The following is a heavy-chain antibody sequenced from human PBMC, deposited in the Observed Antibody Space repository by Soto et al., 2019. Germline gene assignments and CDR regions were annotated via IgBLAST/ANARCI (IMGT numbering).Heavy chain of an antibody. CDR2: ISSSSSYI. D-gene: IGHD3-3*01. J-gene: IGHJ5*02. Sequence: GGSLRLSCAASGFTFSSYSMNWVRQAPGKGLEWVSSISSSSSYIYYADSVKGRFTISRDNAKNSLYLQMNSLRAEDTAVYYCARDSSVHLYYDFWSGYVGPAENWFDPWGQGTLVTVSS. V-gene: IGHV3-21*01. CDR3: ARDSSVHLYYDFWSGYVGPAENWFDP. CDR1: GFTFSSYS.